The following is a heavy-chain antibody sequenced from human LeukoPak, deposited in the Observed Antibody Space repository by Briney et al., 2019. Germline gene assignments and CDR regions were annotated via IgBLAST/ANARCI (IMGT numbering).Heavy chain of an antibody. Sequence: ISGSGGSTYYADSVKGRFTISRDNSKNTLYLQMNSLRAEDTAVYYCAKGLSISRLYWFDPWGQGTLVTVSS. J-gene: IGHJ5*02. D-gene: IGHD3-3*02. CDR2: ISGSGGST. CDR3: AKGLSISRLYWFDP. V-gene: IGHV3-23*01.